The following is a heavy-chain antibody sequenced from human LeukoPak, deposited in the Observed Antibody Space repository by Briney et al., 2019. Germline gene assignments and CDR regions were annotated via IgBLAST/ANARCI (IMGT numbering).Heavy chain of an antibody. CDR2: INHSGST. V-gene: IGHV4-34*01. CDR1: GGSFSGYY. D-gene: IGHD2-2*01. Sequence: PSETLSLTCAVYGGSFSGYYWSWIRQPPGKGLEWIGEINHSGSTNYNPSLKSRVTISVDTSKNQFSLKLSSVTAADTAVYYCARGLRDCSSTSCYPQYQRRFDPWGQGTLVTVSS. CDR3: ARGLRDCSSTSCYPQYQRRFDP. J-gene: IGHJ5*02.